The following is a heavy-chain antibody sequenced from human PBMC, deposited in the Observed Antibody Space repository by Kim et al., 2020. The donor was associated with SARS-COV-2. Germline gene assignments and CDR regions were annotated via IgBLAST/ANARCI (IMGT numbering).Heavy chain of an antibody. J-gene: IGHJ3*02. Sequence: SETLSLTCTVSGGSISSYYWSWIRQPPGKGLEWIGYIYYSGSTNYNPSLKSRVTISVDTSKNQFSLKLSSVTAADTAVYYCAREPPVAGTSWAFDIWGQGTMVTVSS. D-gene: IGHD6-19*01. V-gene: IGHV4-59*13. CDR1: GGSISSYY. CDR2: IYYSGST. CDR3: AREPPVAGTSWAFDI.